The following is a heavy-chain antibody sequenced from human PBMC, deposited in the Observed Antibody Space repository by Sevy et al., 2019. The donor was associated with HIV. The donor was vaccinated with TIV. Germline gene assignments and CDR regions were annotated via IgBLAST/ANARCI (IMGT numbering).Heavy chain of an antibody. D-gene: IGHD3-10*01. Sequence: GGSLRLSCAASGFTFSSYAMHWVRQAPGKGLEWVAVISYDGGNKYYAYSVKGRFTISRDNSKNTLYLQMNSLRAEDTAVYYCARDWGSGSYPKGIPLWSTYYYYGMDVWGQGTTVTVSS. CDR2: ISYDGGNK. J-gene: IGHJ6*02. CDR1: GFTFSSYA. CDR3: ARDWGSGSYPKGIPLWSTYYYYGMDV. V-gene: IGHV3-30-3*01.